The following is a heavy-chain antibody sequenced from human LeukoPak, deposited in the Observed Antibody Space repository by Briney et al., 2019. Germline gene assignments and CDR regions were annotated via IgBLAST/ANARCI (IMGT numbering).Heavy chain of an antibody. V-gene: IGHV1-8*01. CDR2: MNPNSGNT. Sequence: VASVKVSCKASGYTFTSYDINWVRQATGQGLEWMGWMNPNSGNTGYAQKFQGRVTMTRNTSISTAYMELSSLRSEDTAVYYCAGIFSGSYGYYYYYMDVWGKGPTFTVSS. D-gene: IGHD1-26*01. CDR1: GYTFTSYD. CDR3: AGIFSGSYGYYYYYMDV. J-gene: IGHJ6*03.